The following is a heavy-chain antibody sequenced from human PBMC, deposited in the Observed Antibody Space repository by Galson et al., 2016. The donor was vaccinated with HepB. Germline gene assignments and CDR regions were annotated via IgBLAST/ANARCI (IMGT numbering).Heavy chain of an antibody. J-gene: IGHJ3*02. Sequence: SETLSLTCTVSGDSISSYYWSWIRQPPGKGLEWIGYIYYSGSTNYNPSLKSRVTISVDMSKNQFSLKLRSVTAADTAVYYCARPRRPSRFDAFDIWGQGTMVTVSS. V-gene: IGHV4-59*01. D-gene: IGHD2-2*01. CDR1: GDSISSYY. CDR3: ARPRRPSRFDAFDI. CDR2: IYYSGST.